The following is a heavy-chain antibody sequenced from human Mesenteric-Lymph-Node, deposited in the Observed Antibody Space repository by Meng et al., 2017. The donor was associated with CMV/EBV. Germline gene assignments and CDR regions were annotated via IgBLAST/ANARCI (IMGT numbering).Heavy chain of an antibody. CDR2: IIPILGIA. J-gene: IGHJ5*02. Sequence: QVQLVQSVAEVTKPGSSVKVSCKASGGTFSSYTISWVRQAPGQGLEWMGRIIPILGIANYAQKFQGRVTITADKSTSTAYMELSSLRSEDTAVYYCAGGIAAAGSRWFDPWGQGTLVTVSS. CDR1: GGTFSSYT. D-gene: IGHD6-13*01. V-gene: IGHV1-69*02. CDR3: AGGIAAAGSRWFDP.